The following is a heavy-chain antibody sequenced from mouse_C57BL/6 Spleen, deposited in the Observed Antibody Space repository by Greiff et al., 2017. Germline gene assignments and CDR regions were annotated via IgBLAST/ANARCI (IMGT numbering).Heavy chain of an antibody. V-gene: IGHV1-5*01. J-gene: IGHJ4*01. Sequence: ESGTVLARPGASVTMSCKTSGYTFTSYWMHWVKQRPGQGLEWIGAIYPGNSDTSYNQKFKGKAKLTAVTSASTAFMELSRLTNEDSAVYYCTRRGSNVGAMDYWGQGTSVTVSS. CDR1: GYTFTSYW. CDR2: IYPGNSDT. CDR3: TRRGSNVGAMDY.